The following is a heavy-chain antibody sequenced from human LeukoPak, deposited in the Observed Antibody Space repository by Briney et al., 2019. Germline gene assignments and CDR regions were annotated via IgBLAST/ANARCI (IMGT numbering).Heavy chain of an antibody. CDR2: ISPSATTI. V-gene: IGHV3-48*03. Sequence: GGSLRLSCAASGFTFSSYEMTWFRQAPGKGLEWVSYISPSATTISYADSVKGRFTISRDNAKNSLYLQMNSLRAEDSAVYYCARKTVGAKNRFDPWGQGTLVTVSS. D-gene: IGHD1-26*01. J-gene: IGHJ5*02. CDR3: ARKTVGAKNRFDP. CDR1: GFTFSSYE.